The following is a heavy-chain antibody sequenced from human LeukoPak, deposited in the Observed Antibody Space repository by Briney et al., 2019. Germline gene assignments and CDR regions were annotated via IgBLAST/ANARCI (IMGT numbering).Heavy chain of an antibody. CDR2: TNHSGST. Sequence: PSETLSLTCAVYGGSFSGYYWSWIRQPPGKGLEWIGETNHSGSTNYNPSLKSRVTISVDTSKNQFSLKLSSVTAADTAVYYCARGGRIVVVPASSARDRSLGYWGQGTLVTVSS. CDR1: GGSFSGYY. J-gene: IGHJ4*02. CDR3: ARGGRIVVVPASSARDRSLGY. V-gene: IGHV4-34*01. D-gene: IGHD2-2*01.